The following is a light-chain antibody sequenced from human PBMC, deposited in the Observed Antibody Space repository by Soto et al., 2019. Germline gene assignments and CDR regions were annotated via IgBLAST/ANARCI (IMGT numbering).Light chain of an antibody. V-gene: IGLV2-23*02. CDR3: CSYAGSSTSAV. CDR2: EVS. CDR1: SSDVGSYNL. J-gene: IGLJ3*02. Sequence: QSALTQPASVSGSPGQSITISCTGTSSDVGSYNLVSWYQQHPGKAPKLVIYEVSKRPSGVSNRFSGSKSGNTASLTISGLQAEDEADYYCCSYAGSSTSAVFGGGTKLTVL.